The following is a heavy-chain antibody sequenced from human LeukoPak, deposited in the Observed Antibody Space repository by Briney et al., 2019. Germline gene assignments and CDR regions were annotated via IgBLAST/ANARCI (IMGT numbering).Heavy chain of an antibody. J-gene: IGHJ4*02. V-gene: IGHV3-53*01. CDR2: IYSGGST. D-gene: IGHD3-22*01. CDR3: ARIRREYYYDSSGYPGY. Sequence: GGSLRLSCAASGFTVSSNYMSWVRQAPGKGLEWVSVIYSGGSTYYADSVKGRFTISRDNSKNTLYLQMNSLRAEDTAVYYCARIRREYYYDSSGYPGYWGQGTLVTVSS. CDR1: GFTVSSNY.